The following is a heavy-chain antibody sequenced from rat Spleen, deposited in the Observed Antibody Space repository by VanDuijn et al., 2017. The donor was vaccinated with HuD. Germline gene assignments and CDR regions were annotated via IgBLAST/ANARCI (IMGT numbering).Heavy chain of an antibody. Sequence: EVQLVESGGGLVQPGRSLTLSCATSGFTFSNYDMAWVRQAPTKGLEWVASISTGGGNTYYRDSVKGRFTISRDNAKSTLYLQMDSLRSEDTATYYCTTWDYYNNRFDYWGQGVMVTVSS. J-gene: IGHJ2*01. V-gene: IGHV5S23*01. D-gene: IGHD1-10*01. CDR3: TTWDYYNNRFDY. CDR2: ISTGGGNT. CDR1: GFTFSNYD.